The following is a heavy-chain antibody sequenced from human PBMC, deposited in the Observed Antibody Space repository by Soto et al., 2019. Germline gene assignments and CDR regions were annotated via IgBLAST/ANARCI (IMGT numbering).Heavy chain of an antibody. CDR1: GGSISSYY. D-gene: IGHD1-26*01. Sequence: SETLSLTCTVSGGSISSYYWSWIRQPPGKGLEWIGYIYYSGSTNYNPSLKSRVTISVDTSKNQFSLKLSSVTAADTAVYYCASARASTKYYYYYYYMDVWGKGTTVTVSS. J-gene: IGHJ6*03. CDR2: IYYSGST. V-gene: IGHV4-59*01. CDR3: ASARASTKYYYYYYYMDV.